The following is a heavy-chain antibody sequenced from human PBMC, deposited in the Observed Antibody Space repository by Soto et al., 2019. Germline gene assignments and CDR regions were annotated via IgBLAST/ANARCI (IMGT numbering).Heavy chain of an antibody. D-gene: IGHD3-16*01. CDR2: ISYDGSSK. Sequence: GGSLRLSCAGSGFTFSNYGMHWVRQAPGKGLEWVAVISYDGSSKDCADSVKGRFTISRDNSNNTLFLQMNSLRPEDTAVYYCAKDADDYELNYGATRLGLNWFDPWGQGTLVTVSS. J-gene: IGHJ5*02. CDR3: AKDADDYELNYGATRLGLNWFDP. V-gene: IGHV3-30*18. CDR1: GFTFSNYG.